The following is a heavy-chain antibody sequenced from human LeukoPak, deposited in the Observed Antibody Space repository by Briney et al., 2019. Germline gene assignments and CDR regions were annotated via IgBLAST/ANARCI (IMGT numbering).Heavy chain of an antibody. V-gene: IGHV4-59*01. J-gene: IGHJ4*02. CDR3: ARAYYDSSGYHYFDY. CDR2: IYYSGST. CDR1: GGSISSYY. D-gene: IGHD3-22*01. Sequence: SETLSLTCTVSGGSISSYYWSWIRQPPGKGLEWIGYIYYSGSTNYNPSLKSRVTISVDTSKNQFPLKLSSVTAADTAVYYCARAYYDSSGYHYFDYWGQGTLVTVSS.